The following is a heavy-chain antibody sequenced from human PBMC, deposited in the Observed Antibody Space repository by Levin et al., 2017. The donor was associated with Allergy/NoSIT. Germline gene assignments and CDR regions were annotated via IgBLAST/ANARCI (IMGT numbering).Heavy chain of an antibody. CDR1: GFTFSSCA. J-gene: IGHJ3*01. CDR3: ARDCWYDTLTGPIGDDGSDL. Sequence: GESLKISCAASGFTFSSCAMHWVRQAPGKGLEWVAMISFDGRNEYYGDSVTGRFTISRDNSKNTLFMQMNNLRVEDTGIYYCARDCWYDTLTGPIGDDGSDLWGQGTMVTVSS. CDR2: ISFDGRNE. D-gene: IGHD3-9*01. V-gene: IGHV3-33*01.